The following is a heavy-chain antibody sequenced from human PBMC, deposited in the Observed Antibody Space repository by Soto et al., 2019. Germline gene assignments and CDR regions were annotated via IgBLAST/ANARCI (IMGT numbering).Heavy chain of an antibody. CDR3: ARDPGREVGAAWYFDY. D-gene: IGHD1-26*01. CDR1: GYTFTSYA. V-gene: IGHV1-3*01. J-gene: IGHJ4*02. CDR2: INAGNGNT. Sequence: QVQLVQSGAEVKKPGASVKVSCKASGYTFTSYAMHWVRQAPGQRLEWMGWINAGNGNTKYSQKFQGRVTITRDTSASTAYMELSSLRSEDTAVYYCARDPGREVGAAWYFDYWGQGTLVTVSS.